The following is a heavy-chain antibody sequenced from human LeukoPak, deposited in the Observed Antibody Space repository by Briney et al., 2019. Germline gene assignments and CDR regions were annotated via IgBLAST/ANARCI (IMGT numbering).Heavy chain of an antibody. D-gene: IGHD2-15*01. CDR2: ITGSGPYM. V-gene: IGHV3-21*06. J-gene: IGHJ4*02. Sequence: GGSLRLSCAASGFTFSTFAMHWVRLSPGKGLEWVSSITGSGPYMLYADSVKHRFTISRDNTKNLLYLEMNSLRAEDTAVYYCARAKVVVAATHPANFDYWGQGTLVTVSS. CDR3: ARAKVVVAATHPANFDY. CDR1: GFTFSTFA.